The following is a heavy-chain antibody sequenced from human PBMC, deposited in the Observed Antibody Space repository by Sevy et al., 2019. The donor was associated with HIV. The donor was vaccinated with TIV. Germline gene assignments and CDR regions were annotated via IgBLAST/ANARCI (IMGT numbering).Heavy chain of an antibody. CDR2: ISSTSYTK. J-gene: IGHJ4*02. CDR3: ARDSSHRSRDYGGLFDY. Sequence: GSLRLSCAASGFTFSSYSMNWVRQAPGKELEWVSFISSTSYTKYYADSVKGRFTISRDSAKNSLSLQMNSLRDEDTAVYYCARDSSHRSRDYGGLFDYWGQGTLVTVSS. CDR1: GFTFSSYS. D-gene: IGHD4-17*01. V-gene: IGHV3-48*02.